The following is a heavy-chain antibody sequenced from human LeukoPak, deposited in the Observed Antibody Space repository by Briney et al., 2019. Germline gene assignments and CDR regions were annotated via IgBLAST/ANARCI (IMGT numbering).Heavy chain of an antibody. Sequence: GGSLRLSCAASGFTFSSYAMHWVRQAPGKGLEYVSAISSNGGSTYYANSVKGRFTISRDNSKNTLYLQMGSLRAEDMAVYYCAREGGGPLDYWGQGTLVTVSS. V-gene: IGHV3-64*01. D-gene: IGHD4-23*01. CDR3: AREGGGPLDY. CDR1: GFTFSSYA. J-gene: IGHJ4*02. CDR2: ISSNGGST.